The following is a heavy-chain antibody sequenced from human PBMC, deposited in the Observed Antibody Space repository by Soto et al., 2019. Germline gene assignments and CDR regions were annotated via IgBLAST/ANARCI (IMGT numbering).Heavy chain of an antibody. CDR3: AREGYCSGGSCYPPDV. CDR2: MNPNSGNT. V-gene: IGHV1-8*01. Sequence: ASVKVSCKASGYTFTSYDINGVRQANGQGLEWMGWMNPNSGNTGNAQKFQGRVTMTRNTSISTVYMELSSLRSEDTAVYYCAREGYCSGGSCYPPDVWGLGTTVTVSS. CDR1: GYTFTSYD. J-gene: IGHJ6*02. D-gene: IGHD2-15*01.